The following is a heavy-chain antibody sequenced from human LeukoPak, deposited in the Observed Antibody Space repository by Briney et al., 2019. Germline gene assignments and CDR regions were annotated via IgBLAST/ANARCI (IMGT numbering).Heavy chain of an antibody. J-gene: IGHJ4*02. CDR1: GDSVSSNSVA. Sequence: SQSLSLTCAISGDSVSSNSVAWNWIRQSPSRGLEWLGSTYYRSKWYKDYALSVKSRITINPETSKKQSSLQLNSVTSEDTAVYYCARDRGSLRYYFDYWGQGTLVTVSS. CDR2: TYYRSKWYK. D-gene: IGHD1-26*01. V-gene: IGHV6-1*01. CDR3: ARDRGSLRYYFDY.